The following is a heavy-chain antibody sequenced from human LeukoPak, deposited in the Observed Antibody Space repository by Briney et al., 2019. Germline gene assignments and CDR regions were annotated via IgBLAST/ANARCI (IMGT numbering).Heavy chain of an antibody. D-gene: IGHD6-19*01. V-gene: IGHV1-2*02. CDR1: GYTFTGYY. J-gene: IGHJ4*02. CDR2: TNPNSGGT. Sequence: ASVKVSCKASGYTFTGYYMHWVRQAPGQGLEWMGWTNPNSGGTNYAQKFQGRVTMTRDTSISTAYMELSRLRSDDTAVYYCAGGTSGYSSGWYVYWGQGTLVTVSS. CDR3: AGGTSGYSSGWYVY.